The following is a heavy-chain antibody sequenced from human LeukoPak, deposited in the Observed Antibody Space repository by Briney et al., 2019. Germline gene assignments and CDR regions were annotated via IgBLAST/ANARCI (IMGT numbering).Heavy chain of an antibody. Sequence: SETLSLTCSVSGGSISSYYWSWIRQPPGKGLEWMGYIYYSGSTNYSPSLKSRVTISVDTSKNQFSLKLSSVTAADTAVYYCARRGSSSWTRAFWFDPWGQGTLVTVSS. J-gene: IGHJ5*02. CDR1: GGSISSYY. D-gene: IGHD6-13*01. CDR3: ARRGSSSWTRAFWFDP. V-gene: IGHV4-59*08. CDR2: IYYSGST.